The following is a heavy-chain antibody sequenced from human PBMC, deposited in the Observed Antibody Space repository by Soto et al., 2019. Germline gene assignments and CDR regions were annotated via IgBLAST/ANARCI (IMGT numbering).Heavy chain of an antibody. CDR1: GGSISSSDW. J-gene: IGHJ4*02. CDR2: IYRSGST. CDR3: ATIHY. Sequence: PSETLSLTCAVSGGSISSSDWWTWVRQPPGKGLEWIGEIYRSGSTNYNSSLESRVTISIDKSKNQFSLKLSSVTAADTAVYYCATIHYWGQGTLVTVSS. V-gene: IGHV4-4*02.